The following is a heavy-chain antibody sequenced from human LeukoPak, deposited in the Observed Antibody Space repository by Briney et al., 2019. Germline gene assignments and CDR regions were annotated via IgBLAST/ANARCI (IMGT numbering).Heavy chain of an antibody. Sequence: PSETLSLTCTVSGGSISSSSYYWGWIRQPPGKGLEWIGSIYYSGSTYYNPSLKSRVTISVDTSKNQFSLKLSSVTAADTAVYYCARDRQGVWGQGTLVTVSS. CDR2: IYYSGST. CDR1: GGSISSSSYY. CDR3: ARDRQGV. J-gene: IGHJ4*02. V-gene: IGHV4-39*07.